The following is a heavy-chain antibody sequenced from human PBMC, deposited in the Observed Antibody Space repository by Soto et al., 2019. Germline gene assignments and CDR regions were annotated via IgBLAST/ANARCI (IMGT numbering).Heavy chain of an antibody. D-gene: IGHD3-10*01. CDR1: GFTFRSYT. Sequence: EVQLVESGGGLVQPGGSLRLSCAASGFTFRSYTMNWVRQAPGKGLEWVSYISSSTSTIYYADSVKGRFTISRDSAKNSLYLQMNSLRAEDTAVYYCARGYYGSGSYVGWFDPWGQGTLVTVSS. V-gene: IGHV3-48*01. CDR2: ISSSTSTI. J-gene: IGHJ5*02. CDR3: ARGYYGSGSYVGWFDP.